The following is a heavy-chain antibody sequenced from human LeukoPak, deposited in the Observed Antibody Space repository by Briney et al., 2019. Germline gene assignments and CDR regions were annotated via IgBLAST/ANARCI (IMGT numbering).Heavy chain of an antibody. Sequence: GESLKISCKGSGYRFTSYWIGWVRQMPGKGLEWMGIIYPGDSDTRYSPSFEGQVTISADKSINTAYLRWSSLKASDTAIYYCARHSGYNWNDPDPFDFWGQGTLVTVSS. CDR1: GYRFTSYW. D-gene: IGHD1-1*01. CDR2: IYPGDSDT. CDR3: ARHSGYNWNDPDPFDF. J-gene: IGHJ4*02. V-gene: IGHV5-51*01.